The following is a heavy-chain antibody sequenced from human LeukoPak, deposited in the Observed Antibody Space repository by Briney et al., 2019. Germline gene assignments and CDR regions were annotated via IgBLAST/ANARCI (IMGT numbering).Heavy chain of an antibody. CDR3: AREGASWGFT. D-gene: IGHD2-2*01. V-gene: IGHV4-61*02. CDR2: IHSTGGT. Sequence: SETLSLTCTVSGDSISSGRSYWSWIRQPAGKGLEWIGRIHSTGGTEYYPSLKRRVTISVDTAKNQFSLKLTSVTAADTAVYYCAREGASWGFTWGQGTLVTVSS. J-gene: IGHJ5*02. CDR1: GDSISSGRSY.